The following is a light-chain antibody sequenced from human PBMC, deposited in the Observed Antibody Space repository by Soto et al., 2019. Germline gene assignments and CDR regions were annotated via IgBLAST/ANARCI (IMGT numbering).Light chain of an antibody. V-gene: IGKV1-5*01. CDR2: DAS. Sequence: DIQMTQSPSTLSASVGDRVTITCRASQSISRSLAWYQQKPGIAPKVLIYDASSLQRGVPSRFSGSESGTEFTLTISSLQPDDFASYYCQQYHSYPLTFAGGTKVEIK. CDR3: QQYHSYPLT. J-gene: IGKJ4*01. CDR1: QSISRS.